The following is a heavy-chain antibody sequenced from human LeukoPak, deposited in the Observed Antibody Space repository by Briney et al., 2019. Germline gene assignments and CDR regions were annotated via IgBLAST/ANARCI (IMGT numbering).Heavy chain of an antibody. CDR3: ATYRQVLLPFES. J-gene: IGHJ4*02. V-gene: IGHV3-48*03. D-gene: IGHD2-8*02. CDR2: ISSSGSTI. Sequence: GGSLRLSCAASGFTFSSYEMNWVRQAPGKGLEWVSYISSSGSTIYYADSVKGRFTISRDNAKNSLYLQMNSLRVEDTAIYYCATYRQVLLPFESWGQGTLVTVSS. CDR1: GFTFSSYE.